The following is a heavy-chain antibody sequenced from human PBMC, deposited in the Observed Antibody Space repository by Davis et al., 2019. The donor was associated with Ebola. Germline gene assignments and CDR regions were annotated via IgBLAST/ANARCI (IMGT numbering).Heavy chain of an antibody. CDR2: IYYSGST. CDR3: ASGRQLWFREIIDY. V-gene: IGHV4-39*01. Sequence: MPSETLSLTCTVSGGSISSGSYYWGWIRQPPGKGLEWIGSIYYSGSTYYNPSLKSRVTISVDTSKNQFSLKLSSVTAADTAVYYCASGRQLWFREIIDYWGQGTLVTVSS. CDR1: GGSISSGSYY. D-gene: IGHD3-10*01. J-gene: IGHJ4*02.